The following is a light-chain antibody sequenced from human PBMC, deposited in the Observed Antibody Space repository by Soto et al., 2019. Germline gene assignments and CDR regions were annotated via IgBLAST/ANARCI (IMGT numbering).Light chain of an antibody. CDR2: DAS. CDR1: QSVGSY. J-gene: IGKJ1*01. V-gene: IGKV3-11*01. Sequence: EIVLTQSPATLSLSPGERATLSCRASQSVGSYLAWYQQKPGQAPRLLIYDASIRAAGVPARFSGSGSGTDFSLTISSLEPEDFAIYYCQQRSIWPPWTFGQGTKVDIK. CDR3: QQRSIWPPWT.